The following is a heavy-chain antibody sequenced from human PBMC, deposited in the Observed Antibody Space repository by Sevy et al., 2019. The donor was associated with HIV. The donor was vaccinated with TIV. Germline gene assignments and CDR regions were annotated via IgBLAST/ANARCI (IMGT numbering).Heavy chain of an antibody. D-gene: IGHD5-12*01. Sequence: GESLKISCKTSGYNFRNYWIGWVRQVPGKGLEWMGVIYGDESDTRLSPSFEGHVTMSVDKSINTAYLQWTALTASDSAMYYCARSRLREFDFWGPGTLVTVSS. CDR2: IYGDESDT. CDR1: GYNFRNYW. V-gene: IGHV5-51*01. CDR3: ARSRLREFDF. J-gene: IGHJ4*02.